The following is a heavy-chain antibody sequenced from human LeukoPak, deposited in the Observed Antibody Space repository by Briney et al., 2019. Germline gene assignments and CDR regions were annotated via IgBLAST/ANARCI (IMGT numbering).Heavy chain of an antibody. CDR3: ARPPRDGYNSLFVY. CDR2: ISYDGSNK. CDR1: GFTFSSYA. D-gene: IGHD5-24*01. Sequence: GGSLRLSCAASGFTFSSYAMHWVRQAPGKGLEWVAVISYDGSNKYYADSVKGRFTISRDNSKNTLYLQMNSLRAEDTAVYYCARPPRDGYNSLFVYWGQGTLVTVPS. J-gene: IGHJ4*02. V-gene: IGHV3-30-3*01.